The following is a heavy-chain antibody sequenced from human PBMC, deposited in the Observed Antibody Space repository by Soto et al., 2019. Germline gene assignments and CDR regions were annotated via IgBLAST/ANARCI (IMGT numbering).Heavy chain of an antibody. V-gene: IGHV3-21*01. D-gene: IGHD2-15*01. Sequence: EVQLVESGGGLVKPGGSLTLSCAGSGFAFRSYNMTWVRQPPGKGLEWVASISSGSSNIYYADSVKGRFTSSRDNAKDSLYLQMDSLRAEDSAVYYCASATVVAGTLDFWGQGTLLTVSS. CDR1: GFAFRSYN. CDR3: ASATVVAGTLDF. CDR2: ISSGSSNI. J-gene: IGHJ4*02.